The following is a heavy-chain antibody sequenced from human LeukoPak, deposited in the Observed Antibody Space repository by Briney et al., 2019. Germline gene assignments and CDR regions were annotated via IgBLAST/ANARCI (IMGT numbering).Heavy chain of an antibody. D-gene: IGHD5-18*01. CDR3: ARDTSGYSYGRTPDF. Sequence: GGSLRLSCAGSGFIFNNYAMHWVRQPPGKGLEWVSGISWNSGSIDYADSVKGRFTISRDNAKNTLYLQMNSLRAEDTAVYYCARDTSGYSYGRTPDFWGQGTLVTVSS. CDR1: GFIFNNYA. V-gene: IGHV3-9*01. CDR2: ISWNSGSI. J-gene: IGHJ4*02.